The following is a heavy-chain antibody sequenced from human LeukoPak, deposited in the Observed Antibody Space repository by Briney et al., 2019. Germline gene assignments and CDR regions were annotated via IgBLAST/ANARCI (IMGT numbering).Heavy chain of an antibody. Sequence: ASVKVSCKASGYTFTSYDINWVRQATGQGLEWMGWMNPNSGNTGYAQKFQGRVTMTRNTSISTAYMELSSLRSEDTAVYYCARDSSSWYGRYYYYYGMVVWGQGTTVTVSS. J-gene: IGHJ6*02. D-gene: IGHD6-13*01. CDR2: MNPNSGNT. CDR1: GYTFTSYD. CDR3: ARDSSSWYGRYYYYYGMVV. V-gene: IGHV1-8*01.